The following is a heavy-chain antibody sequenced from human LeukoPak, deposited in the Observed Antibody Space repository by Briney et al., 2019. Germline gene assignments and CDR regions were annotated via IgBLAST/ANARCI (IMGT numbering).Heavy chain of an antibody. CDR2: ISPDETNT. V-gene: IGHV3-74*01. J-gene: IGHJ4*02. CDR1: GFTFSNYW. Sequence: PGESLRLSCAASGFTFSNYWMHWVRQAPGKGLVWVSRISPDETNTIYADSVTGRFTMSRDNAKSTLYLHMNTLRDEDTAVYYCARLRVSETYYYDYWGQGILVTVSS. D-gene: IGHD3-22*01. CDR3: ARLRVSETYYYDY.